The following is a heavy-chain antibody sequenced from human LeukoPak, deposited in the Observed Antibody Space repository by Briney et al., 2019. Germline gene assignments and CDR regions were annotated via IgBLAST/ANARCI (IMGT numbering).Heavy chain of an antibody. CDR2: INHSGST. CDR3: ARLANGYYDSSGYYALLYFDY. J-gene: IGHJ4*02. D-gene: IGHD3-22*01. Sequence: SETLSLTCAVYGGSFSGYYWSWIRQPPGKGLEWIGEINHSGSTNYNPSLKSRVTISVDTSKNQFSLKLSSVTAADTAVYYCARLANGYYDSSGYYALLYFDYWGQGTLVTVSS. V-gene: IGHV4-34*01. CDR1: GGSFSGYY.